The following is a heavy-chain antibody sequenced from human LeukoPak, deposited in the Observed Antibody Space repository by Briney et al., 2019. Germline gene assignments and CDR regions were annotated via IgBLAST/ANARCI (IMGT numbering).Heavy chain of an antibody. D-gene: IGHD3/OR15-3a*01. V-gene: IGHV4-39*01. Sequence: PSETLSLTCTVSGVSISSSNSYWGWIRQPPGKGLEWIGSIYYTGNTYYNASLKSRVTISIDTSKNQISLRLTSVAATDTAMYYCARQTGSGLFTLPGGQGTLVTVSS. J-gene: IGHJ4*02. CDR1: GVSISSSNSY. CDR2: IYYTGNT. CDR3: ARQTGSGLFTLP.